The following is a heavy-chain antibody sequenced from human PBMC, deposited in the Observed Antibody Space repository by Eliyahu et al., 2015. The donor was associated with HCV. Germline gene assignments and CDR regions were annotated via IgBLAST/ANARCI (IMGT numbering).Heavy chain of an antibody. CDR3: VREGYGSGSYTYGAS. V-gene: IGHV3-7*01. J-gene: IGHJ5*02. D-gene: IGHD2-15*01. CDR2: IEGDGSEK. Sequence: EVQLVESGGGLVQPGGSLTLSCVVSGFTFRSYLMSWVRQTPGKGPEWVAKIEGDGSEKQYVDSVKGRFTISRDNAKNSLFLQMNNLRVDDTAVYYCVREGYGSGSYTYGASWGRGTLVAVSS. CDR1: GFTFRSYL.